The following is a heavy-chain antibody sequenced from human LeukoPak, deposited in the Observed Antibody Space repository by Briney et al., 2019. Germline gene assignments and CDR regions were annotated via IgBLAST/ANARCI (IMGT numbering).Heavy chain of an antibody. V-gene: IGHV4-61*01. CDR3: ARDSRGYYDSSGYFDH. Sequence: SETLCLTCTVSGDSVSSDSYYWSWIRQPPGKGLEWIGYIYYSGTTKQNPSLKSRVTLSVDTSKNQLYLKLNSVTAADTAVYYCARDSRGYYDSSGYFDHWGQGTLVTVSS. CDR2: IYYSGTT. D-gene: IGHD3-22*01. J-gene: IGHJ4*02. CDR1: GDSVSSDSYY.